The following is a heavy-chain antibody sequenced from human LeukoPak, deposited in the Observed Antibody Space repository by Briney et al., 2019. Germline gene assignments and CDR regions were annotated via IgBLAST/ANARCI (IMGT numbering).Heavy chain of an antibody. CDR1: GFTFSNYG. J-gene: IGHJ4*02. V-gene: IGHV3-30*03. D-gene: IGHD6-13*01. CDR2: ISYDGSKK. CDR3: ALLSMASAGCFDY. Sequence: GRSLRLSYAASGFTFSNYGMHWVRQAPGKGLEWVAVISYDGSKKYYVDSVKGRFTISRDNSNNTLFLQMNSLRPEDTAVYYCALLSMASAGCFDYWGQGTLVTVSS.